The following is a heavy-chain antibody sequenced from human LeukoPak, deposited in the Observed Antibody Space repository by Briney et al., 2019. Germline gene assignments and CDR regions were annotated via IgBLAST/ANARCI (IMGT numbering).Heavy chain of an antibody. D-gene: IGHD3-10*01. CDR1: GFTVSSNY. J-gene: IGHJ4*02. Sequence: GGSLRLSCAASGFTVSSNYMSWVRQAPGKGLEWVSVIDSGGSTYYADSVKGRFTISRDNSKNTLYLQMNSLRAEDTAVYYCARDAAYYGSGSYSYWGQGTLVTVSS. V-gene: IGHV3-66*01. CDR3: ARDAAYYGSGSYSY. CDR2: IDSGGST.